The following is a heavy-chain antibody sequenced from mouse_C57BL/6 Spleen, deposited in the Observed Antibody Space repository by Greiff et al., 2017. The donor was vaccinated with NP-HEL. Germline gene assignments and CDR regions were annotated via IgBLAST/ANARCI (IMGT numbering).Heavy chain of an antibody. CDR1: GYSFTGYY. Sequence: VQLQQSGPELVKPGASVKISCKASGYSFTGYYMNWVKRSPEKSLEWIGEINPSTGGTTYNQKFKAKATLTVDKSSSTAYMQLKSLTSEDSAVYYCARNGVFDYWGQGTTLTVSS. V-gene: IGHV1-42*01. J-gene: IGHJ2*01. CDR3: ARNGVFDY. CDR2: INPSTGGT.